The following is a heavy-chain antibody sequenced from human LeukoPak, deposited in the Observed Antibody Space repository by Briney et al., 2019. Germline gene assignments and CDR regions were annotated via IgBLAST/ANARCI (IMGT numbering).Heavy chain of an antibody. D-gene: IGHD5-18*01. CDR3: ARGHVGGYTYGGPFDI. CDR2: IYYSGST. V-gene: IGHV4-39*07. J-gene: IGHJ3*02. CDR1: GDSISSSSYY. Sequence: ETLSLTCTVSGDSISSSSYYWGWIRQPPGKGLEWIGQIYYSGSTYYKPSLKSRVTISVETSKNQFSLKLTSVTAADTAVYYCARGHVGGYTYGGPFDIWGQGTMVIVSS.